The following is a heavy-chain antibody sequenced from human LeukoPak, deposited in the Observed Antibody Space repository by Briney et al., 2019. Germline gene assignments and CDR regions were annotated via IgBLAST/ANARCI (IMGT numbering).Heavy chain of an antibody. Sequence: SETPSLTCTVSGGSISSHYWSWIRQPPGKGLEWIGYIYYSGSTKFNPSPKSRVTISVDTSKNQFSLKLSSVTAADTAVYYCARGGGVTYYDSTGYLWYFDYWGQGTLVIVSS. J-gene: IGHJ4*02. CDR1: GGSISSHY. V-gene: IGHV4-59*11. D-gene: IGHD3-22*01. CDR2: IYYSGST. CDR3: ARGGGVTYYDSTGYLWYFDY.